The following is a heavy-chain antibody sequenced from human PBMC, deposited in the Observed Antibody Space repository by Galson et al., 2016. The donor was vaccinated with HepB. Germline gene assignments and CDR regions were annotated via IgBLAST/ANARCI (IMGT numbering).Heavy chain of an antibody. CDR1: GGSISSGGYV. CDR3: ARLATTVTTDAFDL. CDR2: IYYSGST. V-gene: IGHV4-31*03. J-gene: IGHJ3*01. Sequence: TLSLTCTVSGGSISSGGYVWSWIRQHPGKGLEWIGYIYYSGSTYYNPSLKSRVTISVDTSKNQFSLKLSSVTAADTAVYYCARLATTVTTDAFDLWGQGTMVTVSS. D-gene: IGHD4-17*01.